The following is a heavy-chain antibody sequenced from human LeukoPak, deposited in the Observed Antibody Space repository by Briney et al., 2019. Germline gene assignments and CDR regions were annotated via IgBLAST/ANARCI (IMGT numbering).Heavy chain of an antibody. CDR2: IYYSGST. CDR1: GGSIRSSSYY. Sequence: SETLSLTCTVSGGSIRSSSYYWGWIRQPPWKGLEWIGTIYYSGSTYYNPSLKSRVTISVDTSENQFSLKLSSVTAADTAVYYCARALGAHISMIAVGVTRGNWFDPWGQGTLVTVSS. J-gene: IGHJ5*02. V-gene: IGHV4-39*07. CDR3: ARALGAHISMIAVGVTRGNWFDP. D-gene: IGHD3-22*01.